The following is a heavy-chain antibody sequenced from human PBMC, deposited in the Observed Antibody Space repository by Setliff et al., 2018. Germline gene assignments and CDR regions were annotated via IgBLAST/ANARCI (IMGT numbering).Heavy chain of an antibody. CDR1: GYTFTSYG. Sequence: GASVKVSCKASGYTFTSYGISWVRQAPGQRLEWMGWINAGNGNTKYSQKFQGRVTITRDTSASTAYMELSSLRSEDTAVYYCAIDGSGSYLYYYYGMDVWGQGTTVTVSS. D-gene: IGHD3-10*01. CDR2: INAGNGNT. V-gene: IGHV1-3*01. J-gene: IGHJ6*02. CDR3: AIDGSGSYLYYYYGMDV.